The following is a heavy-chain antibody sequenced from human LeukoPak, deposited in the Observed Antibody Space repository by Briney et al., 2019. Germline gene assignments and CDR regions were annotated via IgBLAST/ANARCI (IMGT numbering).Heavy chain of an antibody. J-gene: IGHJ3*02. CDR2: IYYSGST. CDR3: AREPYAFDI. Sequence: SETLSLTCTVSGGSISSYYWSWIRQPPGKGLEWIGYIYYSGSTNYNPSLKSRVTISVDTSKNQFSLKLSSVTAADTAVYYCAREPYAFDIWGQGTMVTVSS. V-gene: IGHV4-59*12. CDR1: GGSISSYY.